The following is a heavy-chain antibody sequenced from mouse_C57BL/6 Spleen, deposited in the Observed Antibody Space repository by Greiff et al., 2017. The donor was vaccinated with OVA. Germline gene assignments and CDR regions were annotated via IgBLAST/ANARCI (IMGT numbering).Heavy chain of an antibody. Sequence: QVQLQQSGTELVKPGASVKLSCKASGYTFTSYWMHWVKQRPGQGLEWIGNINPSNGGTNYNEKFKSKATLNVDKASSTAYMQLSSRTSEDSAVYYCARGGSSFYAMDYWGQGTSVTGSS. CDR3: ARGGSSFYAMDY. CDR2: INPSNGGT. CDR1: GYTFTSYW. V-gene: IGHV1-53*01. J-gene: IGHJ4*01. D-gene: IGHD1-1*01.